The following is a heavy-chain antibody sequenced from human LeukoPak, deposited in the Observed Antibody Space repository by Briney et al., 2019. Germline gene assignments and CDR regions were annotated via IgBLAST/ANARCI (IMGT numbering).Heavy chain of an antibody. CDR2: IYHSGST. V-gene: IGHV4-30-2*01. J-gene: IGHJ5*02. Sequence: SQTLSLTCAVSGGSISSGGYSWSWLRQPPGKGLEWIGYIYHSGSTYYNPSLKSRVTISVDRSKNQFSLKLSSVTAADTAVYYCARVSGNNWFDPWGQGTLVTVSS. CDR1: GGSISSGGYS. CDR3: ARVSGNNWFDP.